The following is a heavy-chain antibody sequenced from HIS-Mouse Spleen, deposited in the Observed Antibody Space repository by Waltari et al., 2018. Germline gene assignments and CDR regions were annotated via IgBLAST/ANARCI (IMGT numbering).Heavy chain of an antibody. CDR2: IYYSGGT. V-gene: IGHV4-39*07. D-gene: IGHD6-13*01. J-gene: IGHJ2*01. CDR3: AREIPYSSSWYDWYFDL. Sequence: QLQLQESGPGLVKPSETLSLTCTVSGGSISSSSYYWGWLRQPPGKGREWIGSIYYSGGTDYNPSLKSRVTLSLDTSKNQFSLKLGSVTAADTAVYYCAREIPYSSSWYDWYFDLWGRGTLVTVSS. CDR1: GGSISSSSYY.